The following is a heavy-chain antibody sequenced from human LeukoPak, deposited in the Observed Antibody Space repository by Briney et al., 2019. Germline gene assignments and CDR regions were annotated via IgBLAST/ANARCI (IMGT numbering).Heavy chain of an antibody. CDR2: IYSGGTT. V-gene: IGHV3-66*02. J-gene: IGHJ5*02. CDR3: ATATGRAPNWFGL. D-gene: IGHD1-14*01. CDR1: GFTFSSNY. Sequence: PGGSLRLSCAASGFTFSSNYMSWVRQAPGKGLEWVSVIYSGGTTYYPDSVKGRFTISRDNSKNTLYLQMSSLRTEDTAVYYCATATGRAPNWFGLWGLGTLVTVSS.